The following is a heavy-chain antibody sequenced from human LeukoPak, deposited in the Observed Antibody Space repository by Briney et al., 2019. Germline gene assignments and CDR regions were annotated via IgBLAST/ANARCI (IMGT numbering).Heavy chain of an antibody. CDR1: GFTFNNYG. CDR2: IKQDGSEK. D-gene: IGHD6-19*01. Sequence: PGGSLRLPCAASGFTFNNYGMHWVRQAPGKGLEWVANIKQDGSEKYYVDSVKGRFTISRDNAKNSLYLQMNSLRAEDTAVYYCARVILRQWLGGVHWGQGTLVTVSS. V-gene: IGHV3-7*01. J-gene: IGHJ4*02. CDR3: ARVILRQWLGGVH.